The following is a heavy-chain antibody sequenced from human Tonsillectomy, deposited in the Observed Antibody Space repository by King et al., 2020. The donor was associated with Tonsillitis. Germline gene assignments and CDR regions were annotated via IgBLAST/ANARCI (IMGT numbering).Heavy chain of an antibody. J-gene: IGHJ4*01. CDR2: IAYDESKE. V-gene: IGHV3-30-3*01. CDR1: GFTFSNYA. D-gene: IGHD3-9*01. CDR3: TSHHYDVLTGYYFDH. Sequence: QLVQSGGGVVQPGRSLRLSCVGSGFTFSNYAMHWVRQAPGKGLEWVAVIAYDESKEYYADSVKGRFTISRDNSRNTLFLQMNILRTEDTAVYYCTSHHYDVLTGYYFDHWGRGTLVTVSS.